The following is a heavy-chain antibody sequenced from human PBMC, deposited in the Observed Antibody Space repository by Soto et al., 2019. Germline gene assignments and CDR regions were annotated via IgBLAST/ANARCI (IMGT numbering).Heavy chain of an antibody. J-gene: IGHJ6*02. CDR2: IYPGDSKT. CDR1: GYSFTSYW. D-gene: IGHD3-10*01. Sequence: GESLKISCKGSGYSFTSYWIGWVRQMPGKGLEWMGIIYPGDSKTRYSPSFQGQVTISVDKSISTAYLQWTSLNVSDTAIYYCARKSHFASVTSSYYYGMDVWGQGTTVTVSS. CDR3: ARKSHFASVTSSYYYGMDV. V-gene: IGHV5-51*01.